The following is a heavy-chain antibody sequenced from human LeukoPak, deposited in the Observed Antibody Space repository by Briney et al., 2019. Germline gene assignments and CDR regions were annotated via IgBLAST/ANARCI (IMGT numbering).Heavy chain of an antibody. CDR2: ISSSGSTI. CDR3: AKAGGYYSLGAFDI. Sequence: GGSLRLSCAASGFTFSDYYMSWIRQAPGKGLEWVSYISSSGSTIYYADSVKGRFIISRDNAKNSLYLQMNSLRAEDTAVYYCAKAGGYYSLGAFDIWGQGTMVTVSS. CDR1: GFTFSDYY. J-gene: IGHJ3*02. D-gene: IGHD3-10*01. V-gene: IGHV3-11*04.